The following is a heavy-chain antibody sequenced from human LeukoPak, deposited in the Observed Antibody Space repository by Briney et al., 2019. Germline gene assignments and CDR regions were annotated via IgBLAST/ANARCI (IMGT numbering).Heavy chain of an antibody. D-gene: IGHD4-23*01. Sequence: SGGSLRLSCAASGFTFSSYAMHWVRQAPGKGLEGVAVISYDGSNKYYADSVKGRFTISRDNSKNTLYLQMNSLRAEDTAVYYCARDRYYGGTSGYFDYWGQGTLVTVSS. V-gene: IGHV3-30-3*01. CDR3: ARDRYYGGTSGYFDY. CDR2: ISYDGSNK. CDR1: GFTFSSYA. J-gene: IGHJ4*02.